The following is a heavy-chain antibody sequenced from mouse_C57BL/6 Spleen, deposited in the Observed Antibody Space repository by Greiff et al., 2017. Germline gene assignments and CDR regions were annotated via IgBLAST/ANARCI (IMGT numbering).Heavy chain of an antibody. CDR1: GYTFTSSW. Sequence: VPLQQPGAELVMPGASVKLSCKASGYTFTSSWMHWVKQRPGQGLEWIGELDPSDRYTNYNQKFKGKSTLTVDKSSSTAYMQLSSLTSEDSAVYYCARKDDYSWFAYWGQGTLVTVSA. V-gene: IGHV1-69*01. CDR2: LDPSDRYT. J-gene: IGHJ3*01. D-gene: IGHD2-4*01. CDR3: ARKDDYSWFAY.